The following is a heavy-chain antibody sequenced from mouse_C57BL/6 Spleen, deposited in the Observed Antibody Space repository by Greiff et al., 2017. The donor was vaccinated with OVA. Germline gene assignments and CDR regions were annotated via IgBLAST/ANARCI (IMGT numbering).Heavy chain of an antibody. V-gene: IGHV1-15*01. CDR2: IDPETGGT. J-gene: IGHJ2*01. CDR1: GYTFTDYE. CDR3: TRDAYYFDY. Sequence: VQLQQSGAELVRPGASVTLSCKASGYTFTDYEMHWVKQTPVHGLEWIGAIDPETGGTAYNQKFKGKAILTADKSSSTAYMELRSLTSEDSAVYYCTRDAYYFDYWGQGTTLTVSS.